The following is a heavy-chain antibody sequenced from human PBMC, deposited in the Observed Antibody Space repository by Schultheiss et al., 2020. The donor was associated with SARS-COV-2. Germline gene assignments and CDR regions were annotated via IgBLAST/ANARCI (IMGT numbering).Heavy chain of an antibody. CDR2: IYYSGST. CDR3: ARRGYSYGYAATFDY. CDR1: GGSFSGYY. Sequence: SETLSLTCAVYGGSFSGYYWSWIRQPPGKGLEWIGSIYYSGSTYYNPSLKSRITMSVDTSKKQFSLKLSSVTAADTAVYYCARRGYSYGYAATFDYWGQGTLVTVSS. V-gene: IGHV4-34*01. D-gene: IGHD5-18*01. J-gene: IGHJ4*02.